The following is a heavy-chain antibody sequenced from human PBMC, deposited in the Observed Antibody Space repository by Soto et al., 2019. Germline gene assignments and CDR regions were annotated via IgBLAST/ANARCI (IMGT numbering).Heavy chain of an antibody. CDR2: INADGTST. J-gene: IGHJ4*02. CDR1: GFTFSNSW. CDR3: VKVLARGVGVPRFYFDS. D-gene: IGHD2-2*01. Sequence: LRLSCAASGFTFSNSWMHWVRQVSGKGLEWVSRINADGTSTSYADSMKGRFTISRDNAKNTLYLHVNSLRAEDTAVYYCVKVLARGVGVPRFYFDSWGQGALVTVSS. V-gene: IGHV3-74*01.